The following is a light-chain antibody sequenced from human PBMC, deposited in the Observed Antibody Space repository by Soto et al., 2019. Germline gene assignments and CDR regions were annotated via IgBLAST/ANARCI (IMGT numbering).Light chain of an antibody. V-gene: IGLV1-44*01. CDR2: SNN. Sequence: QSVLTQPPSASGTPGLRVTISCSGSSSNIGSNTVNWYQQLPGTAPKLLIYSNNQRPSGVPDRFSGSKSGTSASLAISGLQSEDEADYYCAAWDDSLNALFGGGTKLTVL. J-gene: IGLJ2*01. CDR1: SSNIGSNT. CDR3: AAWDDSLNAL.